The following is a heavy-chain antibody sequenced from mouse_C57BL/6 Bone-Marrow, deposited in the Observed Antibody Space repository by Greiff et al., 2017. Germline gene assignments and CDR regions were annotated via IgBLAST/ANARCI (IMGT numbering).Heavy chain of an antibody. V-gene: IGHV7-1*01. CDR3: ARSGYYYGSSYDAMDY. D-gene: IGHD1-1*01. CDR1: GFTFSDFY. Sequence: EVNVVESGGGLVQSGRSLRLSCATSGFTFSDFYMEWVRQAPGKGLEWIAASRNKANDYTTEYSASVKGRFIVSRDTSQSILYLQMNALRAEDTAIYYCARSGYYYGSSYDAMDYWGQGTSVTVSS. J-gene: IGHJ4*01. CDR2: SRNKANDYTT.